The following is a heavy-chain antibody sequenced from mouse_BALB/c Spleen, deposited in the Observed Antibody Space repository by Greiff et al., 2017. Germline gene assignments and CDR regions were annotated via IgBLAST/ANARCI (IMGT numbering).Heavy chain of an antibody. CDR2: ISSGGSYT. CDR3: ARHEDSSGYVYYAMDY. Sequence: EVQLVESGGDLVKPGGSLKLSCAASGFTFSSYGMSWVRQTPDKRLEWVATISSGGSYTYYPDSVKGRFTISRDNAKNTLYLQMSSLKSEDTAMYYCARHEDSSGYVYYAMDYWGQGTSVTVSS. D-gene: IGHD3-2*01. V-gene: IGHV5-6*01. J-gene: IGHJ4*01. CDR1: GFTFSSYG.